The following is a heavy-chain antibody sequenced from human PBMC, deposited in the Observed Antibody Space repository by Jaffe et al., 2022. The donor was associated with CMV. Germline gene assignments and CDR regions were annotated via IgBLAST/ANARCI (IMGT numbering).Heavy chain of an antibody. CDR2: IIHSGST. CDR1: GGSFSGFY. D-gene: IGHD3-16*02. CDR3: ARRIAGAFDI. J-gene: IGHJ3*02. Sequence: QVQIQQWGAGLLKPSETLSLTCAVYGGSFSGFYYNWLRQPPGKGLEWIGEIIHSGSTNQNPSLKSRVTMSVDTSKNQFSLKLNSVTAADTAVYYCARRIAGAFDIWGQGTMVTVSS. V-gene: IGHV4-34*12.